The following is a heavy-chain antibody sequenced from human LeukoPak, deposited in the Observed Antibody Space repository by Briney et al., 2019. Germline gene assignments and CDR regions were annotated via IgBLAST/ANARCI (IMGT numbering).Heavy chain of an antibody. CDR1: GFTFSDYY. D-gene: IGHD3-10*01. Sequence: NTGGSLRLSCAASGFTFSDYYMSWIRQAPGKGLEWVSYISSSSSYTNYADSVKGRFTISRDNAKNSLYLQMDSLRAEDTAVYYCAGDVGGSGIYYYNYGMDVWGKGTTVTVSS. V-gene: IGHV3-11*06. J-gene: IGHJ6*04. CDR2: ISSSSSYT. CDR3: AGDVGGSGIYYYNYGMDV.